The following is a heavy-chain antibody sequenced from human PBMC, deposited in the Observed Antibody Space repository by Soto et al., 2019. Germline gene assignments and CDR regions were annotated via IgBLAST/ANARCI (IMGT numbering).Heavy chain of an antibody. V-gene: IGHV3-48*01. Sequence: GGSLRLSCAASGFTFSSYSMNWVRQAPGKGLEWVSYISGSSSTIYYADSVKGRFTISRDNSKNTLYLQMNSLRAEDTAVYYCAKDRIAARPKYFQHWGQGTLVTVSS. J-gene: IGHJ1*01. D-gene: IGHD6-6*01. CDR3: AKDRIAARPKYFQH. CDR1: GFTFSSYS. CDR2: ISGSSSTI.